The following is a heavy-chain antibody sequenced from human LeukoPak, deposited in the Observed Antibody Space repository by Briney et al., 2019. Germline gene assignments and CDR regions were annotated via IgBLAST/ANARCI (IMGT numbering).Heavy chain of an antibody. D-gene: IGHD3-22*01. V-gene: IGHV3-21*01. CDR3: ARGSGYDYYYGMGV. J-gene: IGHJ6*02. Sequence: PGGSLRLSCAASGFTFSSYSMNWVRQAPGKGLEWVSSISSSSSYIYYADSVKGRFTISRDNAKNSLYLQMNSLRAEDTAVYYCARGSGYDYYYGMGVWGQGTTVTVSS. CDR1: GFTFSSYS. CDR2: ISSSSSYI.